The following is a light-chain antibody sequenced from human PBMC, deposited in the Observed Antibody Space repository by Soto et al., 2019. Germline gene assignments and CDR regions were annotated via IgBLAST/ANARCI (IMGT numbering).Light chain of an antibody. CDR3: QLCGSSTT. V-gene: IGKV3-20*01. J-gene: IGKJ5*01. CDR2: AAS. CDR1: QSVSSY. Sequence: EIVLTQSPATLSLSPGERATLSCRASQSVSSYLAWYQQKPGQAPRLLIYAASSRATGIPDRFSGSGSGTDITSTISRREGEECVVYYRQLCGSSTTCGQGTRLEIK.